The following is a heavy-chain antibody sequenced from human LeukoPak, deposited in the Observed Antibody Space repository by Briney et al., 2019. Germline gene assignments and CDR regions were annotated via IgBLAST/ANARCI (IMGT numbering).Heavy chain of an antibody. Sequence: ASVKVSCKVSGYTLTELSMHWVRQAPGQGLEWMGIINPSGGSTSYAQKFQGRVTMTRDTSTSTVYMELSSLRSEDTAVYYCARDLDIVGSDGVYWGQGTLVTVSS. V-gene: IGHV1-46*01. CDR2: INPSGGST. CDR3: ARDLDIVGSDGVY. J-gene: IGHJ4*02. D-gene: IGHD1-26*01. CDR1: GYTLTELS.